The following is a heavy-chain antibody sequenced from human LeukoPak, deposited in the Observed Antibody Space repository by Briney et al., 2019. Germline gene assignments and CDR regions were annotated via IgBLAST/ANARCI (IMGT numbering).Heavy chain of an antibody. CDR1: GFTFSTYA. Sequence: GGSLRLSCAASGFTFSTYAMSWVRQTPAKGLEWVSVIYSGGSTYYADSVRGRFTISRDNSKNTLYLQMNSLRAEDTAVYYCASHSSSATVGIDYWGQGTLVTVSS. J-gene: IGHJ4*02. CDR3: ASHSSSATVGIDY. V-gene: IGHV3-53*01. D-gene: IGHD4-23*01. CDR2: IYSGGST.